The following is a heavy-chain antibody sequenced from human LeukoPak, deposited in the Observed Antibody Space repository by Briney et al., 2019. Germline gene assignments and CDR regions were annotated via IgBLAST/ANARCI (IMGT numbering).Heavy chain of an antibody. Sequence: PSETLSLTCTVSGGSISSYYWSWIRQPPGKGLEWIGYIYYSGSTNYNPSLKSRVTISVDTSKNQFSLKLSSVTAADTAVYYCARVRHCSGGSCYQDFDYWGQGTLVTVSS. CDR3: ARVRHCSGGSCYQDFDY. J-gene: IGHJ4*02. D-gene: IGHD2-15*01. CDR2: IYYSGST. CDR1: GGSISSYY. V-gene: IGHV4-59*01.